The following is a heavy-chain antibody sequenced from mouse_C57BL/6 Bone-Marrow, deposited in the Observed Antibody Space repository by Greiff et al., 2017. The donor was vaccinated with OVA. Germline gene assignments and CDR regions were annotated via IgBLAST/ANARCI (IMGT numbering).Heavy chain of an antibody. J-gene: IGHJ2*01. Sequence: VQLQESGAELVKPGASVKLSCKASGYTFTSYWMHWVKQRPGQGLEWIGYINPSSGYTKYNQKFEDKATLTADKSSSTAYMQLSSLTYEDSAVYYCARGLRGYAFDYWGQGTTLTVSS. CDR3: ARGLRGYAFDY. CDR1: GYTFTSYW. CDR2: INPSSGYT. V-gene: IGHV1-7*01. D-gene: IGHD2-2*01.